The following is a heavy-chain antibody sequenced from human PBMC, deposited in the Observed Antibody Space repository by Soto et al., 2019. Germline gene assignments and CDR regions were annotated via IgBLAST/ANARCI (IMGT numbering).Heavy chain of an antibody. V-gene: IGHV1-2*04. Sequence: ASVKVSCKASGYTFTGYYMHWVRQAPGQGLEWMGWINPNSGGTNYAQKFQGWVTMTRDTSISTAYMELSRLRSDDTAVYYCARVQEPVVGLGYCSGGSCYSAFDYWGQGTLVTVSS. CDR3: ARVQEPVVGLGYCSGGSCYSAFDY. CDR2: INPNSGGT. CDR1: GYTFTGYY. D-gene: IGHD2-15*01. J-gene: IGHJ4*02.